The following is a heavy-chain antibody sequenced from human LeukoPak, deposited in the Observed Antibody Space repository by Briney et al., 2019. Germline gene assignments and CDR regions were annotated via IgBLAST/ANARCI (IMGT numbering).Heavy chain of an antibody. CDR3: ARHTYYSDYEYLDY. CDR2: IYYSGST. Sequence: SETLSLTCTVSGGSISSSSYYWGWIRQPPGKGLEWIGSIYYSGSTYYNPSLKSRVTISVDTSKNQFSLKLSSVTAADTAVYYCARHTYYSDYEYLDYWGQGTLVTVSS. CDR1: GGSISSSSYY. V-gene: IGHV4-39*01. J-gene: IGHJ4*02. D-gene: IGHD4-11*01.